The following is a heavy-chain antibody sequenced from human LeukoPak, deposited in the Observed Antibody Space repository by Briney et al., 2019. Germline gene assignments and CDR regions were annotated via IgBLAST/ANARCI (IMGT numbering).Heavy chain of an antibody. V-gene: IGHV3-21*04. D-gene: IGHD3-16*01. Sequence: GGSLRLSCAASGFTFSTSGMNWVRQAPGKGLEWVSSISSGSSYIHYADSVKGRFTISRDNAKNSLYLQMSNLRAEDTAVYFCARGGGLDVWGQGATVTVSS. CDR3: ARGGGLDV. CDR1: GFTFSTSG. J-gene: IGHJ6*02. CDR2: ISSGSSYI.